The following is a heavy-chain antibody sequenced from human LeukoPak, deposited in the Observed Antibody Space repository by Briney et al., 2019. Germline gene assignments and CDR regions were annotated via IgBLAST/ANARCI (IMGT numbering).Heavy chain of an antibody. CDR2: IYYSGST. J-gene: IGHJ4*02. CDR3: ARGVAVAAIHDYYFDY. V-gene: IGHV4-30-4*01. D-gene: IGHD2-15*01. Sequence: ASETLSLTCTVSGGSISSGDYYWSWIRQPPGKGLEWIGYIYYSGSTYYNPSLKSRVTISVDTSKNQFSLKLSSVTAADTAVYYCARGVAVAAIHDYYFDYWGQGTLVTVSS. CDR1: GGSISSGDYY.